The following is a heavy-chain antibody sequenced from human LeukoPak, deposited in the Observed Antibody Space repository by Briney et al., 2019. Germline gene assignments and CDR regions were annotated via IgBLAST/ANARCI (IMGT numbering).Heavy chain of an antibody. CDR2: ISGSGGST. CDR3: APRYSSSWYPFGD. Sequence: QTGGSLRLSCAASGFTFSSYAMSWVRQAPGKGLEWVSAISGSGGSTYYADSVKGRVTISRDNSKNTLYLQMNSLRAEDTAVYYCAPRYSSSWYPFGDWGQGTLVTVSS. V-gene: IGHV3-23*01. J-gene: IGHJ4*02. CDR1: GFTFSSYA. D-gene: IGHD6-13*01.